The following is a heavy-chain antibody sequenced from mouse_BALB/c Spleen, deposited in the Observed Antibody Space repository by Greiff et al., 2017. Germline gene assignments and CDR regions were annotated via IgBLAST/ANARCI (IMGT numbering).Heavy chain of an antibody. Sequence: EVQGVESGGGLVQPGGSLKLSCAASGFTFSSYTMSWVRQTPEKRLEWVAYISNGGGSTYYPDTVKGRFTISRDNAKNTLYLQMSSLKSEDTAMYYCARCDYDRAWFAYWGQGTLVTVSA. CDR1: GFTFSSYT. D-gene: IGHD2-13*01. J-gene: IGHJ3*01. V-gene: IGHV5-12-2*01. CDR3: ARCDYDRAWFAY. CDR2: ISNGGGST.